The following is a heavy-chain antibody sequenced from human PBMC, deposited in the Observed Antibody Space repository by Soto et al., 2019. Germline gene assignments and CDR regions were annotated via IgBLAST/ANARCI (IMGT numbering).Heavy chain of an antibody. CDR2: IRSKAYGGTT. J-gene: IGHJ6*02. V-gene: IGHV3-49*04. CDR3: TRGYCSSTSCYYGMDV. D-gene: IGHD2-2*01. CDR1: GFTFGDYA. Sequence: EVQLVESGGGLVQPGRSLRLSCTASGFTFGDYAMSWVRQAPGKGLEWVGFIRSKAYGGTTEYAASVKGRFTISRDDSKSIAYLQMNSLKTEDTVVYYCTRGYCSSTSCYYGMDVWGQGTTVTVSS.